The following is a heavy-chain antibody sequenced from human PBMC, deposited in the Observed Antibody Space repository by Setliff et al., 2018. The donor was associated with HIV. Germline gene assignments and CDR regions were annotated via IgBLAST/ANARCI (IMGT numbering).Heavy chain of an antibody. Sequence: ASVKVSCKVYGSTLSELSIHWVRQVPGKRLEWSGYFDPQDGETVYAQKFQGRVTLTEDTSTGTAYMELSRLRSDDTAVYYCARDLVAVANTFYYYYMDVWGKGTTVTVS. CDR1: GSTLSELS. J-gene: IGHJ6*03. V-gene: IGHV1-24*01. CDR2: FDPQDGET. CDR3: ARDLVAVANTFYYYYMDV. D-gene: IGHD6-19*01.